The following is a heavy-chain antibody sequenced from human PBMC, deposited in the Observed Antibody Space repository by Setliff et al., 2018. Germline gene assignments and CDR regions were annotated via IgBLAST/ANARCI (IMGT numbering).Heavy chain of an antibody. CDR1: GYTFSSNA. J-gene: IGHJ3*02. CDR2: IHAGSSNT. V-gene: IGHV1-3*01. D-gene: IGHD1-26*01. Sequence: ASVKVSCKASGYTFSSNAFHWVRQAPGQTLEWMGWIHAGSSNTLYSQRFQDRITISRDTSATTVHMELSSLRSDDTAVYYCAVVGAPHDALDIWGQGTMVTVSS. CDR3: AVVGAPHDALDI.